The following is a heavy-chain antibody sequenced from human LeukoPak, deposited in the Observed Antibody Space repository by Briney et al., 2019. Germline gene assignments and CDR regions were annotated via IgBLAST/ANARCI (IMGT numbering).Heavy chain of an antibody. Sequence: SETLSLTCTVSGGSISSYYWSWIRQPPGKGLVWIGYIYYSGSTNYNPSLKSRVTISVDTSKNQFSLKLSSVTAADTAVYYCAKESGATATEGGAFDIWGQGTMVTVSS. CDR2: IYYSGST. CDR1: GGSISSYY. D-gene: IGHD1-26*01. J-gene: IGHJ3*02. V-gene: IGHV4-59*01. CDR3: AKESGATATEGGAFDI.